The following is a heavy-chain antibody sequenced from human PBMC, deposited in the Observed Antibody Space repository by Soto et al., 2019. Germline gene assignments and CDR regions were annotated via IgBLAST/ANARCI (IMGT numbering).Heavy chain of an antibody. J-gene: IGHJ6*03. CDR2: IRSKAYGGTT. D-gene: IGHD2-15*01. CDR1: GFTFGDYA. Sequence: GGSLRLSCTASGFTFGDYAMSWFRQAPGKGLEWVGFIRSKAYGGTTEYAASVKGRFTISRDDSKSIAYLQMNSLKTEDTAVYYCIRVRCSGGSCYSDYYYMDVWGKGTTVTVSS. CDR3: IRVRCSGGSCYSDYYYMDV. V-gene: IGHV3-49*03.